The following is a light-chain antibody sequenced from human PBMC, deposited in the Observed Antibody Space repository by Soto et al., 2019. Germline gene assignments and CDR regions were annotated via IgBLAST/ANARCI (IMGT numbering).Light chain of an antibody. CDR3: QQRSNWPST. V-gene: IGKV3-11*01. CDR2: DAS. J-gene: IGKJ4*01. CDR1: QSVSSY. Sequence: IVLTQSPATLSFSPGERATLSCRASQSVSSYLAWYQQKPGQAPRLLIYDASNRATGIPARFSGSGSGTDFTLTITSLEPEDFAVYYCQQRSNWPSTFGGGTKVEIK.